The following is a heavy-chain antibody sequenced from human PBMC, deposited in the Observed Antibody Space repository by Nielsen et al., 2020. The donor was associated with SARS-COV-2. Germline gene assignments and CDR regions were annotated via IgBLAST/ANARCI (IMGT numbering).Heavy chain of an antibody. J-gene: IGHJ6*02. V-gene: IGHV4-39*07. D-gene: IGHD2-15*01. CDR2: IYYSGST. CDR3: ARGGYCSGGSCYPTQYYYYGMDV. Sequence: PGKGLEWIGSIYYSGSTYYNPSLKSRVTISVDTSKNQFSLKLSSVTAADTAVYYCARGGYCSGGSCYPTQYYYYGMDVWGQGTTVTVSS.